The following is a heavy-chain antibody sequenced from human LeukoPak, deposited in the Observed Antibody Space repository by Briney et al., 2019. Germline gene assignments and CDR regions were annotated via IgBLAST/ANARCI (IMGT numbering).Heavy chain of an antibody. CDR1: GFTFTNYW. D-gene: IGHD6-13*01. CDR3: ARFGYSTSLDFYLDV. Sequence: GESLKISCQASGFTFTNYWIAWVRQMPGKGLEWMGIVHAGDSDARHSPPFQDQVTMSADKSISTAYLPWNSLRASDSAMYFCARFGYSTSLDFYLDVWGRGTLVAVSS. V-gene: IGHV5-51*01. CDR2: VHAGDSDA. J-gene: IGHJ2*01.